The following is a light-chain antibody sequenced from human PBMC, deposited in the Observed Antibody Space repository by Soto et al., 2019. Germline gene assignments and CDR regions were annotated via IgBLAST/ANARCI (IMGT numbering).Light chain of an antibody. CDR2: RNN. CDR1: SSNIGSNY. J-gene: IGLJ1*01. V-gene: IGLV1-47*01. Sequence: QSVLTQPPSASGTPGQRVTISCSGSSSNIGSNYVYWYQQLPGTAPKLLIYRNNQRPSGVPDRLSGSKSGTSASLAISGLRSEDEADYYCAAWDDSLSVFGTGTKVTVL. CDR3: AAWDDSLSV.